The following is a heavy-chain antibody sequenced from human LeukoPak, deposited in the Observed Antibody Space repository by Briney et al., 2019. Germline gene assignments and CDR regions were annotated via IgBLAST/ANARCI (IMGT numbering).Heavy chain of an antibody. V-gene: IGHV4-59*01. Sequence: SETLSLTCTVSGGSISSYYWSWIRQPPGKGLEWIGYIYYSGGTNYNPSLKSRVTISVDTSKNQFSLKLSSVTAADTAVYYCARENDSSFFDYWGQGTLVTVSS. D-gene: IGHD3-22*01. J-gene: IGHJ4*02. CDR1: GGSISSYY. CDR3: ARENDSSFFDY. CDR2: IYYSGGT.